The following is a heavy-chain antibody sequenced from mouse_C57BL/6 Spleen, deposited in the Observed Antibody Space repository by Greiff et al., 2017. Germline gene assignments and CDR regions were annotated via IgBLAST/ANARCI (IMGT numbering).Heavy chain of an antibody. J-gene: IGHJ3*01. CDR1: GYAFSSSW. V-gene: IGHV1-82*01. D-gene: IGHD3-2*02. CDR2: IYPGDGDT. Sequence: QVQLQQSGPELVKPGASVKISCKASGYAFSSSWMNWVKQRPGKGLEWIGRIYPGDGDTNYNGKFKGKATLTADKSSSTAYMQLSSLTSEDSAVYFCARSRTAQEGGFVYWGQGTLVTVSA. CDR3: ARSRTAQEGGFVY.